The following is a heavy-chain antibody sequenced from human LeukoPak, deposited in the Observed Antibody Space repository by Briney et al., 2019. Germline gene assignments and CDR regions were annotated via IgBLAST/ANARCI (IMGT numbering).Heavy chain of an antibody. D-gene: IGHD5-12*01. V-gene: IGHV3-48*03. CDR2: MSSSGSVK. Sequence: AGGSLRLSCAASGFTVSSYEMNWVRQAPGKGLEWVSYMSSSGSVKFYADSVKGRFTISKDNAKNSLHLQMNSLRDEDTAVYYCARDWLRLGYWGQGTLVTVSS. J-gene: IGHJ4*02. CDR1: GFTVSSYE. CDR3: ARDWLRLGY.